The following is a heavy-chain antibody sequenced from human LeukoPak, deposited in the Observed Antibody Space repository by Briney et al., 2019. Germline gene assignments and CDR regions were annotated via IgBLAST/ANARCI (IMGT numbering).Heavy chain of an antibody. J-gene: IGHJ4*02. CDR3: ARSRYCSSTSCYFDY. CDR1: GFTSSSYW. CDR2: INSDGSST. D-gene: IGHD2-2*01. Sequence: GGSLRLSCAASGFTSSSYWMHWVRQAPGKGLVWVSRINSDGSSTSYADSVKGRFTISRDNAKNTLYLQMNSLRAEDTAVYYCARSRYCSSTSCYFDYWGQGTLVTVSS. V-gene: IGHV3-74*01.